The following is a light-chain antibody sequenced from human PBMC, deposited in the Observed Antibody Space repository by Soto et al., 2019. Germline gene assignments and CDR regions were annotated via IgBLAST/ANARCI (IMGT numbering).Light chain of an antibody. CDR1: QSVSSSY. J-gene: IGKJ2*01. CDR3: QQYGSSYT. Sequence: EIVLTQSPGTLSLSPGERATLSCRASQSVSSSYLAWYQQKPGQAPRLLIYGASSRATGIPDRFSGSGSGTGFALTISRLEPEDFEVYYCQQYGSSYTFGQGTKLEIK. V-gene: IGKV3-20*01. CDR2: GAS.